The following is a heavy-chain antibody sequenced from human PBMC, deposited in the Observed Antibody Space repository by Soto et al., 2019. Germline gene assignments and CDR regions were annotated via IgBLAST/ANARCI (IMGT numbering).Heavy chain of an antibody. D-gene: IGHD3-3*01. CDR3: ARWSYLDY. V-gene: IGHV3-23*01. CDR1: GFSFGSYA. Sequence: PGGSLRLSCAASGFSFGSYALSWVRQAPGKGLEWVSTISGSDGKTFYADSVKGRFSISRGTSQSTLYLQMNSLRADDTAMYYCARWSYLDYWGQGTRVTVSS. J-gene: IGHJ4*02. CDR2: ISGSDGKT.